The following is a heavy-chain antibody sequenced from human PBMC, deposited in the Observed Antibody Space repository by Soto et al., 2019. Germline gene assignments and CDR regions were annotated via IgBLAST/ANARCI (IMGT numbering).Heavy chain of an antibody. CDR1: GYTFTSYG. J-gene: IGHJ5*02. CDR3: AHHGGGNSSGWYSRNWFDP. V-gene: IGHV1-18*01. D-gene: IGHD6-19*01. Sequence: ASVKVSCKASGYTFTSYGISWVRQAPGQGLEWMGWISAYNGNTNYAQKLQGRVTMTTDTSTSTAYMELRSLRSDDTAVYYCAHHGGGNSSGWYSRNWFDPWGQGTLVTVSS. CDR2: ISAYNGNT.